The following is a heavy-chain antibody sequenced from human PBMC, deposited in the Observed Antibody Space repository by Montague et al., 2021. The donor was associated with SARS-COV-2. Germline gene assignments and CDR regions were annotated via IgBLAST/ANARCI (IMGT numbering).Heavy chain of an antibody. CDR2: IDSSGST. Sequence: SETLSLTCTASGGSIGAYYWSWIRQPPGKGLEWIGYIDSSGSTNHNPSLESRVTMSVDTSKNQFSLKLNSVTAADTAVYYCARHGGNDAFDIWGRGTMVTVSS. CDR1: GGSIGAYY. CDR3: ARHGGNDAFDI. J-gene: IGHJ3*02. V-gene: IGHV4-59*01. D-gene: IGHD4-23*01.